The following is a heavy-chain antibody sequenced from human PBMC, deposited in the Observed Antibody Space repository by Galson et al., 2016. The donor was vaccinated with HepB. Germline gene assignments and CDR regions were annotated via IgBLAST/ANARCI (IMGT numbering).Heavy chain of an antibody. J-gene: IGHJ4*02. CDR2: VNYDGRTT. V-gene: IGHV3-74*01. D-gene: IGHD2/OR15-2a*01. CDR1: GFTFSTFW. Sequence: SLRLSCAASGFTFSTFWMRWVRHAPGKGLVWVSRVNYDGRTTDYADSVKGRFTVSRDNAKNTLYLQMSSLRAEDSAVYFCARPEYYSNSEGTSHTYYHHFDFWGQGTPVTVSS. CDR3: ARPEYYSNSEGTSHTYYHHFDF.